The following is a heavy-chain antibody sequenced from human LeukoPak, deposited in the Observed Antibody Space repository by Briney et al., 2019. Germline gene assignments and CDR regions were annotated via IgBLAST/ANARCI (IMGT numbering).Heavy chain of an antibody. J-gene: IGHJ6*03. CDR3: AKVGSTIFGVVTYYYMDV. CDR2: IRGTGGST. CDR1: GFTFSTYA. Sequence: GGSLRLSCAVSGFTFSTYAMTWVRQAPGKGLDWVSAIRGTGGSTYYADSVKGRFTISRDNSKNTLYLQMNSLRAEDTAVYYCAKVGSTIFGVVTYYYMDVWGKGTTVTVSS. D-gene: IGHD3-3*01. V-gene: IGHV3-23*01.